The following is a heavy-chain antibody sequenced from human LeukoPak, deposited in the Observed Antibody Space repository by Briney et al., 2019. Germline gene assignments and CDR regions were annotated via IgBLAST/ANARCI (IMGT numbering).Heavy chain of an antibody. CDR2: IYSNGST. CDR3: AKQVAGSDAWFDP. J-gene: IGHJ5*02. V-gene: IGHV4-4*09. CDR1: RGSVTSYH. Sequence: SETLSLTCTVSRGSVTSYHWICIRQPPGKGLEWIGHIYSNGSTNYGPSLRSRVTLSVHTSKNELSLQLRSLTAADTAVYHCAKQVAGSDAWFDPWGQGTLVTVSS. D-gene: IGHD6-19*01.